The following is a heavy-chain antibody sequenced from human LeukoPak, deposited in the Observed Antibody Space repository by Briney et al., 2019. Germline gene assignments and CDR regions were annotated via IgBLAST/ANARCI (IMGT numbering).Heavy chain of an antibody. V-gene: IGHV1-69*04. CDR2: INPILGIA. Sequence: SVKVSCKASGGTFSSYTISWVRQAPGQGLEWMGRINPILGIANYAQKFQGRVTITAGKSTSTAYMELSSLRSEDTAVYYCARDLSDSSGRWGQGTLVTVSS. J-gene: IGHJ4*02. D-gene: IGHD3-22*01. CDR1: GGTFSSYT. CDR3: ARDLSDSSGR.